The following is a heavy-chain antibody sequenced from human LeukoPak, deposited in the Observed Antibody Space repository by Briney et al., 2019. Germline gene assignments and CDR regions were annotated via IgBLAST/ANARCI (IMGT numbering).Heavy chain of an antibody. J-gene: IGHJ4*02. Sequence: HPGGSLRLSCAASGFTVSSNYMSWVRQAPGKGLEWVSVIYSGGSTYYADSVKGRFTISRDNFKNTLYLQMNSLRAEDTAVYYCAKVSRQLGYVFDYWGQGTLVTVSS. D-gene: IGHD5-18*01. V-gene: IGHV3-53*01. CDR1: GFTVSSNY. CDR2: IYSGGST. CDR3: AKVSRQLGYVFDY.